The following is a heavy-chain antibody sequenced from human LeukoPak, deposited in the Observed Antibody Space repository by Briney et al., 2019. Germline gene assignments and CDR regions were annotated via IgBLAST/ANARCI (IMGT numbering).Heavy chain of an antibody. J-gene: IGHJ3*02. CDR3: ATGGNYSPDAFDI. V-gene: IGHV1-69*04. D-gene: IGHD4-23*01. CDR2: IIPILGIA. CDR1: GGTFSSYA. Sequence: SVKVSCKASGGTFSSYAISWVRQAPGQGLEWMGRIIPILGIANYAQKFQGRVTITADKSTSTAYMELRSLRSDDTAVYYCATGGNYSPDAFDIWGQGTMVTVSS.